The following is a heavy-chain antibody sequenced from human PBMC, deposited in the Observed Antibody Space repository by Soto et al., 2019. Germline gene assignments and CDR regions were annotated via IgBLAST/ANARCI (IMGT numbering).Heavy chain of an antibody. CDR3: SIGKWRGHSALDDAFDI. CDR1: GDRESRSRAS. V-gene: IGHV6-1*01. J-gene: IGHJ3*02. CDR2: TYYRSKWYN. D-gene: IGHD1-1*01. Sequence: SLSDALCGDRESRSRASWNWYKQTPSRGLEWLGRTYYRSKWYNDYAVSGKSRITINPGTSKNQVSLQLNSVTPEDTAVYFCSIGKWRGHSALDDAFDIRGQATMGTGSS.